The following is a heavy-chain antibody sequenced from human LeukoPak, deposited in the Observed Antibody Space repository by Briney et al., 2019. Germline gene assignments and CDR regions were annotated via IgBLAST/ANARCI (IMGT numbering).Heavy chain of an antibody. V-gene: IGHV4-59*12. D-gene: IGHD3-22*01. CDR1: GFTFSNYW. CDR2: TSDSGAT. CDR3: ARDGYDSGAYFAFDI. J-gene: IGHJ3*02. Sequence: LRLSCAASGFTFSNYWMSWVRQAPGKGLEWLGYTSDSGATYYNPSLKSRITISVDTSKNQFSLKLSSVPAADTAVYYGARDGYDSGAYFAFDIWGQGTLVTVSS.